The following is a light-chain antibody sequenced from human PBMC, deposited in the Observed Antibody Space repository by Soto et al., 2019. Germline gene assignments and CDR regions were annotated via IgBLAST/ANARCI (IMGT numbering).Light chain of an antibody. Sequence: QSVLTQPPSVSAAPGQTVTISCSGSSSNIGNNYVSWYQQLPGTAPTLLIYENNKRPSGIPDRCSGSKSCTSATLGITGRQTGDEADYYCGTWYSSLSAVVFGGGTKLTVL. V-gene: IGLV1-51*02. CDR2: ENN. J-gene: IGLJ2*01. CDR1: SSNIGNNY. CDR3: GTWYSSLSAVV.